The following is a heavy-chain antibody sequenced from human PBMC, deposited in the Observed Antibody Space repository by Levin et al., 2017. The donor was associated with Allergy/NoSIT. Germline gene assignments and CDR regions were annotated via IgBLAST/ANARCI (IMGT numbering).Heavy chain of an antibody. J-gene: IGHJ3*02. V-gene: IGHV3-33*01. CDR3: ARTKLDCSGGSCYSLRAFDI. CDR1: GFIFSSYA. CDR2: IWSGGSNK. Sequence: GGSLRLSCAASGFIFSSYAMHWVRQAPGKGLEWVAVIWSGGSNKYYADSLKGRFTISRDNSKNTLYLQMNSLRAEDTAVYYCARTKLDCSGGSCYSLRAFDIWGQGTLVTVSS. D-gene: IGHD2-15*01.